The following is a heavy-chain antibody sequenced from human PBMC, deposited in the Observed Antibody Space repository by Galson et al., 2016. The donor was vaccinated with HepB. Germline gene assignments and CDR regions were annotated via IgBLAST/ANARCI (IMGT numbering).Heavy chain of an antibody. CDR2: INPSDSYT. Sequence: QSGAEVKKPGESLRISCKTSGYSFTTYWITWVRQMPGKGLEWLGTINPSDSYTNYNPSFQGHVTISLDKSSSTTYLQRSSLKTSDTAMYYCARHYNYSYAYWGQGALVTVSS. CDR3: ARHYNYSYAY. J-gene: IGHJ4*02. V-gene: IGHV5-10-1*01. CDR1: GYSFTTYW. D-gene: IGHD3-10*01.